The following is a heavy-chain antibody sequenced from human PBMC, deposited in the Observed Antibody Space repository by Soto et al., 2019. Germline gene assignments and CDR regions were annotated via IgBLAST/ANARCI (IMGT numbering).Heavy chain of an antibody. D-gene: IGHD3-9*01. V-gene: IGHV1-46*01. Sequence: GGSVKVSCQASGYTFTSYFMHWVRQAPGQGLEWMGIINPSGGSTSYAQKFQGRVTMTRDTSTSTVYMELSSLRSEDTAVYYCARDYDILTGYYGMDVWGQGTAVTVSS. CDR3: ARDYDILTGYYGMDV. CDR1: GYTFTSYF. J-gene: IGHJ6*02. CDR2: INPSGGST.